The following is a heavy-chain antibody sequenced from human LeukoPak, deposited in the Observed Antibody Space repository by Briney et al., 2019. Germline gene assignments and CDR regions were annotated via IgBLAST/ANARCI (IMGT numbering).Heavy chain of an antibody. CDR3: ATQVSLPAATFDY. CDR2: FDPEDGET. CDR1: GYTLTELS. J-gene: IGHJ4*02. V-gene: IGHV1-24*01. D-gene: IGHD2-2*01. Sequence: GASVEVSCKVSGYTLTELSMHWVRQAPGKGLEWMGGFDPEDGETIYAQKFQGRVTMTEDTSTDTAYMELSSLRSEDTAVYYCATQVSLPAATFDYWGQGTLVTVSS.